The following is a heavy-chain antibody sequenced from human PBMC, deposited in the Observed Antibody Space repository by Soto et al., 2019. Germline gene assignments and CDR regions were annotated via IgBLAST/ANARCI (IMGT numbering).Heavy chain of an antibody. CDR2: IYYSGST. CDR1: GGSISSYY. Sequence: QVQLQESGPGLVKPSETLSLTCTVSGGSISSYYWSWIRQPPGKGLEWIGYIYYSGSTNYNPSLKRRVTISVDTSKHQYSLKLSSVTAADTAGYYCARVRWTVAGPGHFDYWGQGTLVTVSS. CDR3: ARVRWTVAGPGHFDY. V-gene: IGHV4-59*01. J-gene: IGHJ4*02. D-gene: IGHD6-19*01.